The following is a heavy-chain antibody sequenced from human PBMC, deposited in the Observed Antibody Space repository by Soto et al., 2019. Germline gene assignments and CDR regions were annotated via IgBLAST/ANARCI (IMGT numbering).Heavy chain of an antibody. CDR2: ISYDGSNK. J-gene: IGHJ6*02. CDR1: GFTFSSYA. V-gene: IGHV3-30-3*01. D-gene: IGHD6-13*01. Sequence: QVQLVESGGGVVQPGRSLRLSCAASGFTFSSYAMHWVRQAPGKGLEWVAVISYDGSNKYYADSVKGRFTISRDNSKNTLYQQMNSLGAEDTAVYYCARATDSSSWGYYYYYGMDVWGQGTTVTVSS. CDR3: ARATDSSSWGYYYYYGMDV.